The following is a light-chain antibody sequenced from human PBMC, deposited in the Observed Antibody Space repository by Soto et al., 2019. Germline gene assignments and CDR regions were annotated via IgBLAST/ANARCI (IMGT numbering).Light chain of an antibody. CDR3: QQFGSSPGFT. CDR2: GAS. CDR1: QSINSRY. J-gene: IGKJ3*01. V-gene: IGKV3-20*01. Sequence: EIVLTQSPGTLSLSPGERATLSCRASQSINSRYLAWYQQKPGQAPRLLIYGASSRANCIPDRFSGSGSGTDFTLTISRLETEDFAVYYCQQFGSSPGFTFGPVTKVDIK.